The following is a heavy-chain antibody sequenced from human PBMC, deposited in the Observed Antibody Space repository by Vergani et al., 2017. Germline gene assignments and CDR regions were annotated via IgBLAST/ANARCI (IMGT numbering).Heavy chain of an antibody. CDR1: GFVFSESP. V-gene: IGHV3-23*01. CDR2: SSGSGGFT. Sequence: EVQLMESGGGWAQPGGSLRLSCAASGFVFSESPIHWVRQAPGEGLEWVSGSSGSGGFTYYADSVKGRFTISRDNSKNTMFLQMNNLRADDTAVYYCAKYNVPGYYDSSGYCDYWGQGTLVTVSS. D-gene: IGHD3-22*01. CDR3: AKYNVPGYYDSSGYCDY. J-gene: IGHJ4*02.